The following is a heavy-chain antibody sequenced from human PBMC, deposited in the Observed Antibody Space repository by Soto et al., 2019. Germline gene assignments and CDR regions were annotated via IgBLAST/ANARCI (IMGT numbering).Heavy chain of an antibody. Sequence: GESLKISCKGSGYSFTSYWIGWVRQMPGKGLEWMGIIYPGDSDTRYSPSFQGQVTISADKSISTAYLQWSSLKASDTAMYYCARSSDSSGLGSYYYGMDVWGQGTTVTV. CDR3: ARSSDSSGLGSYYYGMDV. CDR1: GYSFTSYW. CDR2: IYPGDSDT. D-gene: IGHD3-22*01. V-gene: IGHV5-51*01. J-gene: IGHJ6*02.